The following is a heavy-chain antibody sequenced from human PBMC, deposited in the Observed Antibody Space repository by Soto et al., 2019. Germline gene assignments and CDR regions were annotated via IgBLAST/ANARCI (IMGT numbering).Heavy chain of an antibody. CDR1: GDSIRSKNW. CDR3: ASWFGYSYAFNY. D-gene: IGHD5-18*01. Sequence: XETLWLTGAVSGDSIRSKNWWSSVRKPPGKGLEWIGEIYHSGSTQYSPSLKSRVTISVDTSKNQFSLRLRSVTAADTAVYYCASWFGYSYAFNYWGQGTLITVSS. J-gene: IGHJ4*02. V-gene: IGHV4-4*02. CDR2: IYHSGST.